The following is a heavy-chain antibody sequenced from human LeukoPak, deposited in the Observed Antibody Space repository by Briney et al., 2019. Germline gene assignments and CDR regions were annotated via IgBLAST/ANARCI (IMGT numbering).Heavy chain of an antibody. CDR1: GFTFSSYA. J-gene: IGHJ6*02. CDR2: ISGSGNRT. D-gene: IGHD1-1*01. V-gene: IGHV3-23*01. Sequence: GGSLRLSCAASGFTFSSYAMSWVRQAPGKGLEWVSSISGSGNRTYYADSVKGRFTISRDNSKNTLYLQMNSLRAEDTAVYYCAKLNDNYYYNGMDVWGQGTTVTVSS. CDR3: AKLNDNYYYNGMDV.